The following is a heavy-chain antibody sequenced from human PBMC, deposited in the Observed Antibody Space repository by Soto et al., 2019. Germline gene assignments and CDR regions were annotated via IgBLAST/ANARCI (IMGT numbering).Heavy chain of an antibody. CDR3: ARGVYADYSYYFEY. J-gene: IGHJ4*02. CDR1: GDSLDSGDSY. V-gene: IGHV4-30-4*01. CDR2: IYHYGST. Sequence: PSETLSLTCTVSGDSLDSGDSYWSWIRQPPGKGLEWIGYIYHYGSTSYNPSLKSRLIISVDTPKNQFSLKVSSVTGADTAVYYCARGVYADYSYYFEYWGQGALVTVSS. D-gene: IGHD4-17*01.